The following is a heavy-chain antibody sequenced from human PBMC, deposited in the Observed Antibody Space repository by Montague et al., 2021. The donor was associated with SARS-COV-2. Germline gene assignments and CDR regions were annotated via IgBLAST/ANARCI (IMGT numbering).Heavy chain of an antibody. J-gene: IGHJ6*02. CDR1: GFIFSSYA. V-gene: IGHV3-48*03. D-gene: IGHD2-21*01. CDR3: PKDQDWDDWYGMDV. Sequence: SLRLSCAASGFIFSSYAMNWVRQAPGKGLEWISYISSSGGGSPKHSTDSVKGRSTSSRDNAKNTPYLQMNSLRGEDTAIYYCPKDQDWDDWYGMDVWGQGTRGTVSS. CDR2: ISSSGGGSPK.